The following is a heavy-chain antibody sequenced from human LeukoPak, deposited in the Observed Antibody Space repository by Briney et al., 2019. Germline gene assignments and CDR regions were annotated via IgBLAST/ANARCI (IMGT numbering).Heavy chain of an antibody. D-gene: IGHD4-17*01. CDR2: LSGSGDST. J-gene: IGHJ4*02. CDR3: AKEALLSYGDYTYVEF. V-gene: IGHV3-23*01. CDR1: GFSFNTYA. Sequence: GGSLRLSCAASGFSFNTYAMSWVRQAPGKGLEWVSSLSGSGDSTYYADSVKGRFTISRDNSKNTLYLQMDSLRAEDTAIYFCAKEALLSYGDYTYVEFWGQGTLVTVSS.